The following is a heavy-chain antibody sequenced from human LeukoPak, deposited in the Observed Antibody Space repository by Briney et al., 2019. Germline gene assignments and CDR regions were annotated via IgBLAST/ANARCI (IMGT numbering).Heavy chain of an antibody. J-gene: IGHJ4*02. V-gene: IGHV3-23*01. CDR3: AKVTIFGVVIWTFDY. Sequence: GGSLRLSCAASGFTFSSYAMTWVRQAPGKGREWVSAISGSGGSTYYADSVKGRFTISRDNSKNTLYLQMNSLRAEDTAVYYCAKVTIFGVVIWTFDYWGQGTLVTVSS. D-gene: IGHD3-3*01. CDR2: ISGSGGST. CDR1: GFTFSSYA.